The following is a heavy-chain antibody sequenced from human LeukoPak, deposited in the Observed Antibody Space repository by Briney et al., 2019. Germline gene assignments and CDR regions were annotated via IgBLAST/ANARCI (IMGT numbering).Heavy chain of an antibody. D-gene: IGHD5-12*01. Sequence: SETLSLTCTVSGGSVSSGSYYWSWIRQPPGKGLEWIGYIYYSGSTYYNPSLKSRVTISVDTSKNQFSLKLSSVTAAHTAVYCCGSGSGYEWLGENYGVDVWGKGTTVTVSS. CDR3: GSGSGYEWLGENYGVDV. V-gene: IGHV4-61*01. CDR1: GGSVSSGSYY. CDR2: IYYSGST. J-gene: IGHJ6*04.